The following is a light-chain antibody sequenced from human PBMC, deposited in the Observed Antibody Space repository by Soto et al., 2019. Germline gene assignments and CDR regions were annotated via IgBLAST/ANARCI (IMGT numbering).Light chain of an antibody. CDR2: GAS. CDR3: QQYGSIPFT. V-gene: IGKV3-20*01. Sequence: EIVLTQSPGTLSLSPGERATLSCRASQSVSSTYLGWYQQKPGQAPRLLISGASSRATGLPDRFSGSGSGTDFTLTISRLAPEDFAVYYCQQYGSIPFTFGPGTKVDI. J-gene: IGKJ3*01. CDR1: QSVSSTY.